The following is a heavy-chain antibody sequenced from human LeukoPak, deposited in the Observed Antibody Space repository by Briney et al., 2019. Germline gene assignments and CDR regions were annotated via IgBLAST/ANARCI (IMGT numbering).Heavy chain of an antibody. CDR1: GFTFSSYG. CDR2: HGGHHGT. J-gene: IGHJ6*03. D-gene: IGHD3-16*01. V-gene: IGHV3-23*01. CDR3: ARDGDVRVQYYFYHLDV. Sequence: PGRSLRLSCAASGFTFSSYGMHWVRQAPGKGLEWVSIHGGHHGTFYADSVKGRFTVSRDNSKNTVYLEISSLRAEDTAEYYCARDGDVRVQYYFYHLDVWGKGTTVTVSS.